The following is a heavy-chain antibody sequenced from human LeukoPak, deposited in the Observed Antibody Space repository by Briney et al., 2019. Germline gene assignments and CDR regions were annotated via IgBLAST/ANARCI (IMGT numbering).Heavy chain of an antibody. D-gene: IGHD2-2*01. V-gene: IGHV3-53*01. J-gene: IGHJ6*03. CDR1: GFSVMTNC. CDR3: AGAPRYSSSWYGYYFYYYMDV. Sequence: GGSLRLSCAASGFSVMTNCMSWVRQAPGKGLERVSIIYSGGSTYYADSVKGRFTILRDNSKNTLYLQMDRLTVDDTAVYYCAGAPRYSSSWYGYYFYYYMDVWGKGTTVTVSS. CDR2: IYSGGST.